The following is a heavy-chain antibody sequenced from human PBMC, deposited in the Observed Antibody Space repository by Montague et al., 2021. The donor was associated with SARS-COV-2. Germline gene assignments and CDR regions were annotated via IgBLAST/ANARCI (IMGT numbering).Heavy chain of an antibody. J-gene: IGHJ6*03. D-gene: IGHD5-18*01. CDR3: ARGEEDTAMVTGFGYYYYMDV. V-gene: IGHV4-39*07. Sequence: LVKPTQTLTLTCSFSGFSLSTSGVGVGWIRQPPGKGLEWIGEINHSGSTNYNPSLKSRVTISVDTSKNQFSLKLSSVTAADTAVYYCARGEEDTAMVTGFGYYYYMDVWGKGTTVTVSS. CDR1: GFSLSTSGVG. CDR2: INHSGST.